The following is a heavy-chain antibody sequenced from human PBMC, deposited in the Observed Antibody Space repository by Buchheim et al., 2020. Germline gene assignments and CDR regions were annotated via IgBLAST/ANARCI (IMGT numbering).Heavy chain of an antibody. CDR3: AKDLRTMVRGVHYYYGMDV. J-gene: IGHJ6*02. CDR1: GFTFSSYG. CDR2: ISYDGSNN. D-gene: IGHD3-10*01. Sequence: QVQLVESGGGVVQPGRSLRLSCAASGFTFSSYGMHWVRQAPGKGLEWVAVISYDGSNNYYADSVKGRFTLSRDNTKNTLYLQMNSLRAEDTAVYYCAKDLRTMVRGVHYYYGMDVWGQGTT. V-gene: IGHV3-30*18.